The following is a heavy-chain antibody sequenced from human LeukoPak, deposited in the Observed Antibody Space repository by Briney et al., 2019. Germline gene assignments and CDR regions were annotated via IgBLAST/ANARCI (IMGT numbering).Heavy chain of an antibody. CDR1: GYTFTSYD. V-gene: IGHV1-8*01. D-gene: IGHD1-26*01. CDR2: MNPNSGNT. Sequence: GASVKVSCKASGYTFTSYDINWVRQATGQGLEWMGWMNPNSGNTGYAQKFQGRVTMTRNTSISTAYMELSSLRSEDTAVYYCATARTVGATTSFDYWGQGTLVTVSS. J-gene: IGHJ4*02. CDR3: ATARTVGATTSFDY.